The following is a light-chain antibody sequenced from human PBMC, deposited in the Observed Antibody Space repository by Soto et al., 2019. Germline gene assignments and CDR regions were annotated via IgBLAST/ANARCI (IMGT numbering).Light chain of an antibody. V-gene: IGKV3D-15*01. CDR3: QQYNKWPRT. J-gene: IGKJ1*01. CDR2: EVS. CDR1: QSVSES. Sequence: IVLTQSPGTLSLSRGERATLSCRASQSVSESLAWYQQKPGQAPRLLIYEVSYRATGIPARFSGGGSGTEFTLTISSLQSEDFAVYYCQQYNKWPRTFGQGTKVDIK.